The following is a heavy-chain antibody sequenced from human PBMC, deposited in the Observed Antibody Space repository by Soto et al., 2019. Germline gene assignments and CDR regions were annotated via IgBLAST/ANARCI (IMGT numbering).Heavy chain of an antibody. CDR1: GGSISSYY. CDR2: IYYSGST. V-gene: IGHV4-59*01. J-gene: IGHJ6*02. CDR3: ARDRSVAGYYYYGMDV. Sequence: QVQLQESGPGLVKPSETLSLTCTVSGGSISSYYWSWIRQPPGKGLEWIGYIYYSGSTNYNPSLKSRVTISVDTSKTQFSLKLSSVTAADTAVYYCARDRSVAGYYYYGMDVWGQGTTVTVSS. D-gene: IGHD2-15*01.